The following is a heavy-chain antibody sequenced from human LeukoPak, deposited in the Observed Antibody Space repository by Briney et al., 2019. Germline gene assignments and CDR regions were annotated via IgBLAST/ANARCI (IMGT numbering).Heavy chain of an antibody. CDR1: GFTFSSYG. D-gene: IGHD6-19*01. CDR2: IWYDGSNK. V-gene: IGHV3-33*06. CDR3: AKDHRGWSPLEDY. Sequence: PGRSLRLSCAASGFTFSSYGMHWVRQAPGKGLEWVAVIWYDGSNKYYADSVKGRFTISRDNSKNTLYLQMNSLRAEDTAVYYCAKDHRGWSPLEDYWGQGTLVTVSS. J-gene: IGHJ4*02.